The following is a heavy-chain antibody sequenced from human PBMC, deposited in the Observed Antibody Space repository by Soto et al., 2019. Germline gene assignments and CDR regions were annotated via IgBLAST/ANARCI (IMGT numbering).Heavy chain of an antibody. CDR1: GYTFTSYG. CDR3: ARAGTNMVQFDY. Sequence: ASVKVSCKASGYTFTSYGISWVRQAPGQGLERMGWISAYNGNTNYAQKIQGRVTMTTDTSTSTAYMELRSLRSDDTAVYYCARAGTNMVQFDYWGQGTLVTVSS. CDR2: ISAYNGNT. J-gene: IGHJ4*02. D-gene: IGHD3-10*01. V-gene: IGHV1-18*04.